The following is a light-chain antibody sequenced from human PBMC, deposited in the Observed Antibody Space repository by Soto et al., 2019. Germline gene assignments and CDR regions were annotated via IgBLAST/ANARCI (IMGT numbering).Light chain of an antibody. CDR3: QQYNNWPPLT. CDR2: GAS. J-gene: IGKJ4*01. CDR1: QSVNSN. V-gene: IGKV3-15*01. Sequence: EIVMTQPPATLSVSPGERATLSCRASQSVNSNLAWYQQKPGQAPRLLIYGASTRATGIPARFSGSGSGTEFTLTISSLQSEDFAVYYCQQYNNWPPLTFAGGTKVEVK.